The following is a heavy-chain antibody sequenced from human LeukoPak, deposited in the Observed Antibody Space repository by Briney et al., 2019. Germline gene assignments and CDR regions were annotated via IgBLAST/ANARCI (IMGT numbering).Heavy chain of an antibody. J-gene: IGHJ4*02. V-gene: IGHV1-18*01. CDR2: ISAYNGNT. D-gene: IGHD6-13*01. Sequence: APVKVSCKASGYTFTSYGISWVRQAPGQGLEWLGWISAYNGNTNHAEKLQDRVTMTTDTSTSTAYMELRSLSSDDTAVYYCARSGVQTANSWYIYWGRGTLVTVSS. CDR1: GYTFTSYG. CDR3: ARSGVQTANSWYIY.